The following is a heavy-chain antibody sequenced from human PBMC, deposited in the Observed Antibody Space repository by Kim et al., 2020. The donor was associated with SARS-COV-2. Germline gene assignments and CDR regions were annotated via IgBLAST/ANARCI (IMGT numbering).Heavy chain of an antibody. CDR3: ARDFRFGELLPHDY. V-gene: IGHV3-33*01. CDR2: IWYDGSNK. J-gene: IGHJ4*02. D-gene: IGHD3-10*01. CDR1: GFTFSSYG. Sequence: GGSLRLSCAASGFTFSSYGMHWVRQAPGKGLEWVAVIWYDGSNKYYADSVKGRFTISRDNSKNTLYLQMNSLRAEDRAVYYCARDFRFGELLPHDYWGQGTLVTVSS.